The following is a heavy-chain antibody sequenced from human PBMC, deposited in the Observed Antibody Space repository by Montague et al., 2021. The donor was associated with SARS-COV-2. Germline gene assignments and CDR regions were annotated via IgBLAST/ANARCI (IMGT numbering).Heavy chain of an antibody. J-gene: IGHJ4*02. D-gene: IGHD6-13*01. V-gene: IGHV3-33*01. CDR1: GFTFSSYG. CDR3: ARAPSRSWTLDY. CDR2: IWYDGSNK. Sequence: SLRLSCAASGFTFSSYGMHWVRQAPGKGLEWVAVIWYDGSNKYYGDSVKGRCTISRDNSKNTLYLQMNSLRGDDTAVYYCARAPSRSWTLDYWGQGTLVTVSS.